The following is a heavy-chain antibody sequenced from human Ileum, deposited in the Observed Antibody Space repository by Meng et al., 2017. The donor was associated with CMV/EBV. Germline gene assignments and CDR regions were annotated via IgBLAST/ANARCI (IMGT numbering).Heavy chain of an antibody. V-gene: IGHV3-30-3*01. CDR3: ARDRDAFDI. J-gene: IGHJ3*02. CDR2: ISYDGSNK. CDR1: GFTFSSYA. Sequence: GESLKTSCAASGFTFSSYAMHWVRQAPGKGLEWVAVISYDGSNKYYADSVKGRFTISRDNSKNTLYLQMNSLRAEDTAVYYCARDRDAFDIWGQGTMVTVSS.